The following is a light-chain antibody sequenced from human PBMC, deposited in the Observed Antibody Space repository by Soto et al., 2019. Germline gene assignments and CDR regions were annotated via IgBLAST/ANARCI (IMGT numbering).Light chain of an antibody. Sequence: EIVLTQSPATLSSFPGDRVTLSCRASQYINTRLAWYQHRPGQAPRLLIYQTSLRAAGIPARFSASGSGTDFTLTISRLEPADFAVYYCQQYGSSPLTFGGGTKVDIK. CDR2: QTS. V-gene: IGKV3-20*01. CDR1: QYINTR. J-gene: IGKJ4*01. CDR3: QQYGSSPLT.